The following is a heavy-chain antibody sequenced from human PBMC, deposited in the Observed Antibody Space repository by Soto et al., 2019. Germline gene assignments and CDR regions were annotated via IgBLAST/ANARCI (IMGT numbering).Heavy chain of an antibody. CDR3: ARDRAQIYDFWSVYSEVFDI. CDR2: ISAYNGNT. D-gene: IGHD3-3*01. CDR1: GYTFTSYG. J-gene: IGHJ3*02. Sequence: ASVKVSCKASGYTFTSYGISWVRQAPGQGLEWMGWISAYNGNTNYAQKLQGRVTMTTDTSTSTAYMELRSLRSDDMAVYYCARDRAQIYDFWSVYSEVFDIWGHGTIVPVS. V-gene: IGHV1-18*03.